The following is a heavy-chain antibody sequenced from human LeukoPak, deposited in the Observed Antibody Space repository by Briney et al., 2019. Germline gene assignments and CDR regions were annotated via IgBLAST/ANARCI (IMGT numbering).Heavy chain of an antibody. CDR1: GYTFTTYY. V-gene: IGHV1-46*01. J-gene: IGHJ4*02. CDR2: INPSGGST. Sequence: ASVKVSCKASGYTFTTYYIHWVRQAPGQGLEWMGIINPSGGSTSYAQKFQGRVTMTRDTSTSTVYMELSSLRSEDTAVYCCARGSHGDYGDPRIDYWGQGTLVTVSS. D-gene: IGHD4-17*01. CDR3: ARGSHGDYGDPRIDY.